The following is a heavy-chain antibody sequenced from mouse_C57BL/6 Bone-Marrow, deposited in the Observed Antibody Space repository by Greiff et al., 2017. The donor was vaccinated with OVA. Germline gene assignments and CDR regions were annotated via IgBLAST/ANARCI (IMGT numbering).Heavy chain of an antibody. CDR2: IDPENGDT. CDR1: GFNIKDDY. J-gene: IGHJ4*01. CDR3: TTDLKGAMDY. V-gene: IGHV14-4*01. Sequence: EVQLQESGAELVRPGASVKLSCTASGFNIKDDYMHWVKQRPEQGLEWIGWIDPENGDTEYASKFQGKATITADTSSNTAYLQLSSRTSEDTAVYYCTTDLKGAMDYWGQGTSVTVSS.